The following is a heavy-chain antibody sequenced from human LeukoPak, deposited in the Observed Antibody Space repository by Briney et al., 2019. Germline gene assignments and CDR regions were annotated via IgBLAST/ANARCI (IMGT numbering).Heavy chain of an antibody. CDR3: ARSRLGYYYDSSGAFDI. CDR1: GDSISNPYYY. V-gene: IGHV4-39*07. CDR2: IYYSGST. Sequence: SETLSLTCTVSGDSISNPYYYWGWIRQPPGKGLEWIGSIYYSGSTYYNPSLKSRVTISVDTSKNQFSLKLNSVTAADTAVYYCARSRLGYYYDSSGAFDIWGQGTMVTVSS. J-gene: IGHJ3*02. D-gene: IGHD3-22*01.